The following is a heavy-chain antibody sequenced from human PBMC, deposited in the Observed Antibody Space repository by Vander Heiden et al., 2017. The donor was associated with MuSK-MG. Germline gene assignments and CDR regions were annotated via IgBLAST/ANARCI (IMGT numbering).Heavy chain of an antibody. Sequence: EVQLVESGGGLVQPGGSQRLSCAASGFTFSSYWLSWVRQAPGKGLEWVANIKQDGSEKYYVDSVKGRFTISRDNAKNSLYLQMNSLRAEDTAVYYCARDGEDCSSTSCYEEYFDYWGQGTLVTVSS. D-gene: IGHD2-2*01. V-gene: IGHV3-7*01. CDR3: ARDGEDCSSTSCYEEYFDY. J-gene: IGHJ4*02. CDR2: IKQDGSEK. CDR1: GFTFSSYW.